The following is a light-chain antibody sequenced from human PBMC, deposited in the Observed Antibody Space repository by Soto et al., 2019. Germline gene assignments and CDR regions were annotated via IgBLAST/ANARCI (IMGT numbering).Light chain of an antibody. CDR2: GAS. V-gene: IGKV3-15*01. Sequence: EIVMTQSPATLSVSPGERATLSCRASQSVGRYLAWYQQKPGQAPRLLIYGASTRATGIPARFSGSGSGTDFTLTISSLQSEDFAVYHCQQYNDWPPWTFGQGTKVEIK. CDR1: QSVGRY. J-gene: IGKJ1*01. CDR3: QQYNDWPPWT.